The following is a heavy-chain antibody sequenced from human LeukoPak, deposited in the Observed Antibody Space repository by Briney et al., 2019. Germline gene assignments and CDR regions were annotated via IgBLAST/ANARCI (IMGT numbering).Heavy chain of an antibody. V-gene: IGHV1-46*01. D-gene: IGHD5-18*01. CDR2: INPSGGST. J-gene: IGHJ4*02. Sequence: ASVNVSCKASGYTFTSYYMHWVRQAPGQGLEWMGIINPSGGSTSYAQKFQGRVTMTRDTSTSTVYMELSSLRSEDTAVYYCARVVRWVDTAMDPGPFDYWGQGTLVTVSS. CDR3: ARVVRWVDTAMDPGPFDY. CDR1: GYTFTSYY.